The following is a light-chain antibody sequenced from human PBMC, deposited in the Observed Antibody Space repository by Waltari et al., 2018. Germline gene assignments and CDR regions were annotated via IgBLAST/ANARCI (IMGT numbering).Light chain of an antibody. CDR3: ASFAGSNTL. J-gene: IGLJ2*01. CDR1: STAVGVYNY. V-gene: IGLV2-8*01. Sequence: QSALTQPPSAPGSPGPSVTISCTGTSTAVGVYNYVSWYPKHPGKAPTPLIYEVSERPAGVPDRFSGSKSGYTASLTVSGLQAEDEADYFCASFAGSNTLFGGGTKLTVL. CDR2: EVS.